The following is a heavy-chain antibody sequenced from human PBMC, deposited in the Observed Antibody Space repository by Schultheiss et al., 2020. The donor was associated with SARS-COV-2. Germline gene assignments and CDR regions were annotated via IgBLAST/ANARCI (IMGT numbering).Heavy chain of an antibody. CDR1: GYTFTNYY. D-gene: IGHD2-21*02. CDR3: ARAPRLYYFDY. Sequence: ASVKVSCKASGYTFTNYYIHWVRQAPGQGLEWMGRMNPNTGVTKFAQKFQGRVTMTRDTSISTAYMELSSLGSDDTAVYYCARAPRLYYFDYWGQGTLVTVSS. CDR2: MNPNTGVT. J-gene: IGHJ4*02. V-gene: IGHV1-2*06.